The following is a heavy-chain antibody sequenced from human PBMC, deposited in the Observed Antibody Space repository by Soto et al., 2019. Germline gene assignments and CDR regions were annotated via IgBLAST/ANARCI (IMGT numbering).Heavy chain of an antibody. CDR2: ISGSGGST. J-gene: IGHJ4*02. V-gene: IGHV3-23*01. CDR1: GFTFSSYA. D-gene: IGHD3-22*01. Sequence: GGSLRLSCAASGFTFSSYAMSWVRQAPGKGLEWVSAISGSGGSTYYADSVKGRFTISRDNSKNTLYLQMNSLRAEDTAVYYCAAYYDSSGYPFDYWGQGTLVTVSS. CDR3: AAYYDSSGYPFDY.